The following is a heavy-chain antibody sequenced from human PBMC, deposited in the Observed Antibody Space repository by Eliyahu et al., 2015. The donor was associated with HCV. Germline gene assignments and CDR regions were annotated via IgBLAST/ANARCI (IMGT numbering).Heavy chain of an antibody. V-gene: IGHV3-66*02. CDR1: XFTVSSNY. D-gene: IGHD2-15*01. J-gene: IGHJ4*02. Sequence: VQLVQSGGGLVQPGGSLRLSCAVSXFTVSSNYMPWVRQXPGKGLEWVSIIYSGGDSFYADSVKGRFTISRDNSRNTLSLQMNSLRVDDTAVYYCTRRVAAKGGFDYWGQGTPVTVSS. CDR3: TRRVAAKGGFDY. CDR2: IYSGGDS.